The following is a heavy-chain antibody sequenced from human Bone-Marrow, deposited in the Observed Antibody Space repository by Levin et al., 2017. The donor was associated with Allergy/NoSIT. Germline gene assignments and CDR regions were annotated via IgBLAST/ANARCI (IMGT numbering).Heavy chain of an antibody. Sequence: PGGSLRLSCAASGFTFSDAWMSWVRQAPGKGLEWVGRIKSKTNGGTTDYAAPVKGRFSISRDDSTSTLYLHMNRLTTDDTGVYYCSTDRLVQEPLDFWGQGTLVTVSS. J-gene: IGHJ4*02. CDR2: IKSKTNGGTT. CDR1: GFTFSDAW. CDR3: STDRLVQEPLDF. D-gene: IGHD1-14*01. V-gene: IGHV3-15*01.